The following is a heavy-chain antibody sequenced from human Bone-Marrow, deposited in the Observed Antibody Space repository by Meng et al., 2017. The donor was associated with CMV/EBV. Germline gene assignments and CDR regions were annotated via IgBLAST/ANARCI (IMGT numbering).Heavy chain of an antibody. CDR3: ARGYDYSNYGTPYYYYGMDV. CDR1: GGSISSSSYY. Sequence: SEPLSLTCTVSGGSISSSSYYWGWIRQPPGKGLEWIGSIYYSGSTYYNPSLKSRVTISVDTSKNQFSLKLSSVPAADTAVYYCARGYDYSNYGTPYYYYGMDVWGQGTTVTVSS. D-gene: IGHD4-11*01. J-gene: IGHJ6*02. V-gene: IGHV4-39*07. CDR2: IYYSGST.